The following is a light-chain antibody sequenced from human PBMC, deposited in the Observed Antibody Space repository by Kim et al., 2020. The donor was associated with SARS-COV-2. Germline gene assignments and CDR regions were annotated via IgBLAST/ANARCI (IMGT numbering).Light chain of an antibody. Sequence: DIQMTQSPSSLSASVGDRVTITCRRSQNINSHLNWYHQKPGRAPKLLIYAASTLQGGVPSRFSGSGSETDFTLTISSLQPEDFATYFCQQTYISPFTCGPGTKVDIK. CDR1: QNINSH. J-gene: IGKJ3*01. V-gene: IGKV1-39*01. CDR3: QQTYISPFT. CDR2: AAS.